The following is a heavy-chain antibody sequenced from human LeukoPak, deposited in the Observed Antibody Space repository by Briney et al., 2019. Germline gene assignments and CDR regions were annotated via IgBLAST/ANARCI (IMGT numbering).Heavy chain of an antibody. V-gene: IGHV4-34*01. CDR2: INHSGST. J-gene: IGHJ6*04. D-gene: IGHD2-15*01. CDR1: GGSFSGYY. CDR3: ARGAEEVVVVAATKGYYYYYGMDV. Sequence: SETLSLTCAVYGGSFSGYYWSWIRQPPGKGLEWIGEINHSGSTNYNPSLKSRVTISVDTSKNQFSLKLSSVTAADTAVYYCARGAEEVVVVAATKGYYYYYGMDVRGKGTTVTVSS.